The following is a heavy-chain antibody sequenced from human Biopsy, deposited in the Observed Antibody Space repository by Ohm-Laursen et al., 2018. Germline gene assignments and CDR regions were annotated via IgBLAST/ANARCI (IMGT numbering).Heavy chain of an antibody. D-gene: IGHD2-21*02. J-gene: IGHJ4*02. CDR1: GDRFTEFS. V-gene: IGHV1-24*01. CDR3: AADSENCGGDCYIY. Sequence: SVKVSCKVSGDRFTEFSIHWVRQAPGKGLEWMGGFDPEEGQRTYAQKFQGRLTMTEDTSAGTAYMELRGLRSEDAAVYYCAADSENCGGDCYIYWGQGTQVTVSS. CDR2: FDPEEGQR.